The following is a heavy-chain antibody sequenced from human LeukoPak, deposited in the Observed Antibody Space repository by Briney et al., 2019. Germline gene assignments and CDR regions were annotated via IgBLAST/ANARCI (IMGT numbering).Heavy chain of an antibody. V-gene: IGHV3-23*01. Sequence: GGSLRLSCAASGFTFSSYAMSWVAQPPGRGGGGASPLGGSGGSTYYADSVRGRFTISRDNSKNTLYLQMNSLRAEDTAVYSCAKDLAFGGVMGGGFNYWGQGTLVTVSS. CDR3: AKDLAFGGVMGGGFNY. CDR2: LGGSGGST. J-gene: IGHJ4*02. CDR1: GFTFSSYA. D-gene: IGHD3-16*01.